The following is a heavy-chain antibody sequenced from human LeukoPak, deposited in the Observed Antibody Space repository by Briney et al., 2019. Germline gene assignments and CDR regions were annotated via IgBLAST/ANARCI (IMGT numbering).Heavy chain of an antibody. J-gene: IGHJ4*02. D-gene: IGHD3-10*01. CDR3: TRHTYYYGSGSVDY. Sequence: PSETLSLTCTVSGGSISNNNYYWGWIRQPPGKGLEWIGSIYYGGSTYYNPSLKSRVTISVDTSQNQFSLKLRSVTAADTAVYYCTRHTYYYGSGSVDYWGQGTLVTVSS. V-gene: IGHV4-39*01. CDR1: GGSISNNNYY. CDR2: IYYGGST.